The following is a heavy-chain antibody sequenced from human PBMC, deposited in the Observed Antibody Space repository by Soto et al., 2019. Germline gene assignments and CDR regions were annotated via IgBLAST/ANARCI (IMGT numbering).Heavy chain of an antibody. CDR2: ISPGGGTT. CDR1: GYTFTTNF. D-gene: IGHD3-22*01. CDR3: ARADYDSDAFDF. V-gene: IGHV1-46*03. Sequence: VQLVQSGAEVKKPGASVKISCKASGYTFTTNFIHWIRQAPGQGLEWVGIISPGGGTTVYAQKFQGRVTMTRDTSTSTVYMELRNLRSEDTAVFYCARADYDSDAFDFWGQGTMVIVSS. J-gene: IGHJ3*01.